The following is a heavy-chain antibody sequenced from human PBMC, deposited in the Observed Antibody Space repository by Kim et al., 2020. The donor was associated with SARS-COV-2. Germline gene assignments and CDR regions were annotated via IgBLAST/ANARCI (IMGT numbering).Heavy chain of an antibody. CDR3: SRPPVLRFLEWLLYFD. V-gene: IGHV4-39*01. CDR1: GGSISSSSYY. D-gene: IGHD3-3*01. CDR2: IYYSGST. J-gene: IGHJ4*01. Sequence: SETLSLTCTVSGGSISSSSYYWGWIRQPPGKGLEWIGSIYYSGSTYYNPSLKSRVTISVDTSKNQFSLKLSSVTAAYTAVYYCSRPPVLRFLEWLLYFD.